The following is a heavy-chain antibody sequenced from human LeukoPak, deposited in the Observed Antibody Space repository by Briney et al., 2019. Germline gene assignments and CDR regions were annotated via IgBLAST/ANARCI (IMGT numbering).Heavy chain of an antibody. V-gene: IGHV4-59*01. D-gene: IGHD3-10*01. CDR2: ISYEGTT. Sequence: SETLSPTCAVSGGSMHGYQWTWIRQPPGKGLEWLGSISYEGTTFYNPSLRSRVTMSIDMSKNQFSLRLTAATAADTATYYCARDGSGSYYPICFDFWGQGALVAVSS. CDR3: ARDGSGSYYPICFDF. J-gene: IGHJ4*02. CDR1: GGSMHGYQ.